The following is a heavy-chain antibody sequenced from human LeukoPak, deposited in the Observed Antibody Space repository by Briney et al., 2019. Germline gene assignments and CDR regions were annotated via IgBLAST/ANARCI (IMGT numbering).Heavy chain of an antibody. Sequence: GGSLRLSCAVSGFTFSGSVHWVRQASGKGLEWVGRIRSKANSYATAYAASVKGRLTISRDNSKNTAYLQMNSLKTEDTAVYYCTSRYYYDSSGYYYLFDYWGQGTLVTVSS. D-gene: IGHD3-22*01. CDR1: GFTFSGSV. J-gene: IGHJ4*02. V-gene: IGHV3-73*01. CDR2: IRSKANSYAT. CDR3: TSRYYYDSSGYYYLFDY.